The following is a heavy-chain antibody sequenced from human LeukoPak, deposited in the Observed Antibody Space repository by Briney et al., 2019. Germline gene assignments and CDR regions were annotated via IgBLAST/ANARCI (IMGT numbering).Heavy chain of an antibody. Sequence: PGGSLRLSCEASGFTFSTYPMHWVRQAPDKGLEWVAMISYHGSNEYYADSVKGRFTISRDNSKNTLYLRMNNPRVEDTAIYYCARVHDTTGYYHYFDSWGQGTLVTVSS. D-gene: IGHD3-9*01. CDR3: ARVHDTTGYYHYFDS. V-gene: IGHV3-30*04. CDR2: ISYHGSNE. J-gene: IGHJ4*02. CDR1: GFTFSTYP.